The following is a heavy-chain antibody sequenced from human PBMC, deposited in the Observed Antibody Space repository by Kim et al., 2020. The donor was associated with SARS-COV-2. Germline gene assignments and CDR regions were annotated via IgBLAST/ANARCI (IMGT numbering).Heavy chain of an antibody. V-gene: IGHV3-53*01. CDR3: ARDKRDSGWYEGYYYYMDV. J-gene: IGHJ6*03. CDR2: IYSGGST. D-gene: IGHD6-19*01. Sequence: GGSLRLSCAASGFTVSSNYMSWVRHAPGKGLEWVSVIYSGGSTYYADSVKGRFTISRDNSKNTLYLQMNSLRAEDTAVYYCARDKRDSGWYEGYYYYMDVWGKGTTVTVSS. CDR1: GFTVSSNY.